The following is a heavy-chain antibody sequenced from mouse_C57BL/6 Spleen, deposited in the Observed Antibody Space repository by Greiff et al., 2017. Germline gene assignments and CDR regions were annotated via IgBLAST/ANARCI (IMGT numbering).Heavy chain of an antibody. J-gene: IGHJ2*01. CDR1: GYTFTDYE. CDR3: TRLLLGYYFDY. D-gene: IGHD4-1*01. CDR2: IDPETGGT. Sequence: VQLQQSGAELVRPGASVTLSCKASGYTFTDYEMHWVKQTPVHGLEWIGAIDPETGGTAYNQKFKGKAILTADKSSSTAYMELRSLTSEDSAVYYCTRLLLGYYFDYWGQGTTLTVS. V-gene: IGHV1-15*01.